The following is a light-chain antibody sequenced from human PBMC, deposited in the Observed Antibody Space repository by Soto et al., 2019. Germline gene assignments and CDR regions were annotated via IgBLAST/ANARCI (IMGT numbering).Light chain of an antibody. V-gene: IGLV1-40*01. Sequence: QAVVTQPPSVSGAPGQRVTISCTGSSYNIGAGYDVHWYQQLPGTAPKLLIYGNSNRPSGVPDRFSGSKSGTSASLAITGLQAEDEADYYCQSYDSSLSGSVFGGGTKLTVL. CDR2: GNS. CDR1: SYNIGAGYD. J-gene: IGLJ2*01. CDR3: QSYDSSLSGSV.